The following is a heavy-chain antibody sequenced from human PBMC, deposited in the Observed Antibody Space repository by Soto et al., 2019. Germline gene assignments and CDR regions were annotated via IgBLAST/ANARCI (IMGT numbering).Heavy chain of an antibody. J-gene: IGHJ3*02. D-gene: IGHD3-3*01. Sequence: QVQVVESGGGLVTPGGSLRLSCEVSGFTLSDYYMNWIRQAPGKGLEWISYISSGGSTRYYADSVRGRFTISRNNARNSLSLQMDSLKAEDTAVYYCARGYNDFVRGYDRGFFDIWGQGTVVNVSS. V-gene: IGHV3-11*01. CDR3: ARGYNDFVRGYDRGFFDI. CDR2: ISSGGSTR. CDR1: GFTLSDYY.